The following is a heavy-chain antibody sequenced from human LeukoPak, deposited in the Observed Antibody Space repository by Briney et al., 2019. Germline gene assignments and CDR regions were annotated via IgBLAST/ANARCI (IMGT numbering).Heavy chain of an antibody. V-gene: IGHV3-48*03. CDR3: VVEGYGVINFI. CDR2: ISSSGGTT. Sequence: GGSLRLSCAASGFTFSSFEMNWVRQAPGKGLEWVSYISSSGGTTYYADSVKGRFTISRDHAKNSLYLQMNSLRAEDTAVYYAVVEGYGVINFIWGQGTMVTVSS. J-gene: IGHJ3*02. D-gene: IGHD3-22*01. CDR1: GFTFSSFE.